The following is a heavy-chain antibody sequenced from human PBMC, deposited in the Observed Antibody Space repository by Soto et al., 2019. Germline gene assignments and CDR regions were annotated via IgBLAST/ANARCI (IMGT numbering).Heavy chain of an antibody. CDR1: GFSLSTSGVG. D-gene: IGHD6-13*01. J-gene: IGHJ4*02. V-gene: IGHV2-5*02. CDR3: ARLIAAAGKYYFDY. CDR2: IYWDDDK. Sequence: QITLKESGPTLVKPTQTLTLTCTFSGFSLSTSGVGVGWIRQPPGKALEWLALIYWDDDKRYSPSLKSRLTITKDTSKNPVVLTMTTMDPVDTATYYCARLIAAAGKYYFDYWGQGTLVTVSS.